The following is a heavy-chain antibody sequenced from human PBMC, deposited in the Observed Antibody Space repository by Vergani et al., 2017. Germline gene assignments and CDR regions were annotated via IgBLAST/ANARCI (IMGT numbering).Heavy chain of an antibody. V-gene: IGHV1-69*01. CDR2: IIPIFGTA. Sequence: QVQLVQSGAEVKKPGSSVKVSCKASGGTFSSYAISWVRQAPGQGLEWMGGIIPIFGTANYAQKFQGRVTITADESTSTAYMELSSLRSEDTAVYYCASIPYCSSTSCYSAREDGYWGQGTLVTVSS. CDR1: GGTFSSYA. J-gene: IGHJ4*02. CDR3: ASIPYCSSTSCYSAREDGY. D-gene: IGHD2-2*01.